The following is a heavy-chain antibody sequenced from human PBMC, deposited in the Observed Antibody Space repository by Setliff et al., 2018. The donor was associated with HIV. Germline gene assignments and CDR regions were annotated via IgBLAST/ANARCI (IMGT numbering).Heavy chain of an antibody. V-gene: IGHV3-21*01. Sequence: GSLRLSCVASGFTFSSYCMDWFRQAPGKGLEWVSSISYGSTYIYQSDSVRGRFTISRDDAEYSLHLQMNSLRAEDTAVYYCARSKGGSNWPFDYWGQGTLVTVSS. CDR2: ISYGSTYI. J-gene: IGHJ4*02. CDR1: GFTFSSYC. CDR3: ARSKGGSNWPFDY. D-gene: IGHD6-13*01.